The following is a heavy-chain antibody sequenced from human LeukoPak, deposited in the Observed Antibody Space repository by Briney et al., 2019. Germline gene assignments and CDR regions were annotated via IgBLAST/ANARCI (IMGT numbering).Heavy chain of an antibody. CDR3: ARDRNYYFDY. J-gene: IGHJ4*02. CDR2: IYYNGNT. V-gene: IGHV4-59*01. Sequence: SETLSLTCTVSGGSISNYYWSWIRQPPGKGLEWIGYIYYNGNTNYNPSLKSRVTISVDTSKNQFSLKLSSVTAADTAVYYCARDRNYYFDYWGQGTLVTVSS. CDR1: GGSISNYY.